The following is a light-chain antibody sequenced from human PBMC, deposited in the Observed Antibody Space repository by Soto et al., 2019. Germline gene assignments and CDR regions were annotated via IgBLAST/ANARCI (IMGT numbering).Light chain of an antibody. CDR1: QSISSH. CDR2: DAS. V-gene: IGKV1-39*01. CDR3: QQRSNSPRT. J-gene: IGKJ5*01. Sequence: DIQNTQAPFFLSPSVADRFTFTCRASQSISSHLDWYQQKLGQAPKLLIYDASSMETGIPARFSGSESGTDFTLTISSLEPEDFAVYYCQQRSNSPRTFGQGTRLEIK.